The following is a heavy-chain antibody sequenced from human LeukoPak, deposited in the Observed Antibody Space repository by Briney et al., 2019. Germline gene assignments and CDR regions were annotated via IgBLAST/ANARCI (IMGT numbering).Heavy chain of an antibody. CDR1: GGSVSSGDYY. V-gene: IGHV4-61*08. Sequence: SETPSLTCTVSGGSVSSGDYYWSWIRQPPGKGLEWIGYIYYSGSTKYNPSLKSRVTISVDTSKNQFSLKLSSVTAADTAVYYCARVICSGGSCYTMDYWGQGTLVTVSS. CDR3: ARVICSGGSCYTMDY. CDR2: IYYSGST. J-gene: IGHJ4*02. D-gene: IGHD2-15*01.